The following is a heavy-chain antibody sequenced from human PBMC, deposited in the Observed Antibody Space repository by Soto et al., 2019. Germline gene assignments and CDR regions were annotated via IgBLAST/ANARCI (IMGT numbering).Heavy chain of an antibody. V-gene: IGHV4-34*01. J-gene: IGHJ3*02. CDR3: ARRPITGTTLDAFDI. CDR1: GGSFSGYY. Sequence: PSETLSLTCAVYGGSFSGYYRSCIRQPPGKGLEWIGEINHSGSTNYNPSRKIRVTISVDTSKNQFSLKLSSVTAADTAVYYCARRPITGTTLDAFDIWGQGTMVTV. CDR2: INHSGST. D-gene: IGHD1-7*01.